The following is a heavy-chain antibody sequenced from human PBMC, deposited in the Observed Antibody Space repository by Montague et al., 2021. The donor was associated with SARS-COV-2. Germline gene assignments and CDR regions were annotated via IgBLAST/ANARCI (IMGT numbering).Heavy chain of an antibody. Sequence: SETLSLTCTVSGGSISSSSYYWGWIRQPPGKGLEWIGSIYYTGSTYHNPSLKSRVTISVDTSKNQFSLKLSSVTAADTAVYYCARDTRIAMLVVVTRYGLDVWGQGTLVTVSS. V-gene: IGHV4-39*07. CDR1: GGSISSSSYY. J-gene: IGHJ6*02. CDR3: ARDTRIAMLVVVTRYGLDV. D-gene: IGHD3-22*01. CDR2: IYYTGST.